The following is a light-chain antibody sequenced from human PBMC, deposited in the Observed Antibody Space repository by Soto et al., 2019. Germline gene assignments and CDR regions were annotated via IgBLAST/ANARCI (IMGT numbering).Light chain of an antibody. CDR3: QQYKNWLALT. Sequence: EMVLTQSPGTLSLSPGERVTLSGRASQSVSSSYLAWYHQKPGQAPRLLIYGASTSATGITARFSGSGSGTAFTLTIISLHSEDSAVYYCQQYKNWLALTFGVGTKADI. CDR1: QSVSSSY. J-gene: IGKJ4*01. CDR2: GAS. V-gene: IGKV3-15*01.